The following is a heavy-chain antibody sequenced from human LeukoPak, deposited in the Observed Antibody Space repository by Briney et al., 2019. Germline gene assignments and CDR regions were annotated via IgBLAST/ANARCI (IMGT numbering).Heavy chain of an antibody. V-gene: IGHV4-59*08. Sequence: SETLSLTCTVSGGSISTYYWSWIRQPPGQGLEWIGYIYYSGSTGYNPSLKSRVNISVDTSKNHFSLKLTSVTAADTAMYYCATLRYCSGGSCFPKYFQHWGQGTLVTVSS. CDR3: ATLRYCSGGSCFPKYFQH. CDR2: IYYSGST. CDR1: GGSISTYY. J-gene: IGHJ1*01. D-gene: IGHD2-15*01.